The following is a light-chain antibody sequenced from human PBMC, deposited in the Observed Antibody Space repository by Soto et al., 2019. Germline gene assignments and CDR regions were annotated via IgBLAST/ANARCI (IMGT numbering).Light chain of an antibody. CDR3: SSYTTISPHVV. CDR2: DVS. Sequence: QSALTQPASVSGSPGQSITISCTGTSSDVGGYNYVSWYQQHPGKAPKLMIYDVSNRPSGVSNRFSGSKSGNTASLTISGLQAEDETDYYCSSYTTISPHVVFGGGTKLPS. V-gene: IGLV2-14*01. CDR1: SSDVGGYNY. J-gene: IGLJ2*01.